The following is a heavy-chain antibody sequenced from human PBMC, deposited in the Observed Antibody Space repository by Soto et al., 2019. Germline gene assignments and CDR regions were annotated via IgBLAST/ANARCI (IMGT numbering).Heavy chain of an antibody. CDR2: ISGSGGST. Sequence: GGSLRLSCAASGFTFSSYAMSWVRQAPGKGLEWVSAISGSGGSTYYADSVKGRFTISRDNSKNTLYLQMNSLRAEDTAVYYCAKSPSKNPSEVTRYYYYYYMDVWGKGTTVTVSS. J-gene: IGHJ6*03. D-gene: IGHD4-4*01. CDR3: AKSPSKNPSEVTRYYYYYYMDV. V-gene: IGHV3-23*01. CDR1: GFTFSSYA.